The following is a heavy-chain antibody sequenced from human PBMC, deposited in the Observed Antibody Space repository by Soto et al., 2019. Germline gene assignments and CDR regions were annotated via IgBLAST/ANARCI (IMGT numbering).Heavy chain of an antibody. V-gene: IGHV5-51*01. CDR3: ARLPRDCNKTSCYYADH. Sequence: GESLKISCRGSGYDFNTNWFGWVRQFPGRGLEWVGIMYPGDSDTRYNPSLQGHVTLSVDVTVSTAFLQWRSLETSDTGMYFCARLPRDCNKTSCYYADHWGQGTQVTVS. D-gene: IGHD3-3*01. J-gene: IGHJ4*02. CDR1: GYDFNTNW. CDR2: MYPGDSDT.